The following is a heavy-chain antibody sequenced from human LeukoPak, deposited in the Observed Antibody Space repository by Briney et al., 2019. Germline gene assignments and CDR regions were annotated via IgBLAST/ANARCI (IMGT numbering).Heavy chain of an antibody. D-gene: IGHD6-6*01. CDR3: ARGPSIAARYDAFDI. V-gene: IGHV3-48*03. J-gene: IGHJ3*02. CDR2: ISSSGNTI. Sequence: GGSLRLSCAASEFTFTSYELNWVRQAPGKGLEWVSYISSSGNTISYADSVKGRFTTPRDNAKNSLYLQVISLRAEDTAVYYCARGPSIAARYDAFDIWGQGTMVTVSS. CDR1: EFTFTSYE.